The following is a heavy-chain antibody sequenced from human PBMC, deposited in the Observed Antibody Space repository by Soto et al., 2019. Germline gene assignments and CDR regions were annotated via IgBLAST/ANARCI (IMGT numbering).Heavy chain of an antibody. V-gene: IGHV4-4*02. Sequence: PSETLSLTCAVSGGSISSSNLWSCVRQPPGKGVEWIGEIYHSGSTNYNPSLKSRVTISVDKSKNQFSLKLSSVTAADTAVYYCARPHFMEAAAGSDYYYYGMDVWGQGTTVTVSS. CDR2: IYHSGST. CDR3: ARPHFMEAAAGSDYYYYGMDV. J-gene: IGHJ6*02. CDR1: GGSISSSNL. D-gene: IGHD6-13*01.